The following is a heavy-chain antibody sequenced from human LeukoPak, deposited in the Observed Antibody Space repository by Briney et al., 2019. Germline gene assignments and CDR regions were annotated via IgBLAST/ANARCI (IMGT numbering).Heavy chain of an antibody. J-gene: IGHJ5*02. CDR1: GFTVSSNY. CDR2: IYSGGST. CDR3: ARHKIAVAGKGWFDP. Sequence: GGSLRLSCAASGFTVSSNYMSWVRQAPGKGLEWVSVIYSGGSTYYADSVKGRFTISRDNSKNTLYLQMNSLRAEDTAVYYCARHKIAVAGKGWFDPWGQGTLVTVSS. D-gene: IGHD6-19*01. V-gene: IGHV3-66*04.